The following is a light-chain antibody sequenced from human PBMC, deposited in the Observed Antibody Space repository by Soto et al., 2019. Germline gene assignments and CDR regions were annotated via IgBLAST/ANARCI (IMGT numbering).Light chain of an antibody. CDR1: SGHSSYA. CDR2: LNSDGSH. Sequence: QPVLTQSPSASASLGASVKLTCTLSSGHSSYASAWHQQQPEKGPRYLMKLNSDGSHRKGDGIPDRFSGSSSGAERYLTISSLQSEDEADYYCQTWGTGIRVFGGGTQLTVL. CDR3: QTWGTGIRV. V-gene: IGLV4-69*01. J-gene: IGLJ3*02.